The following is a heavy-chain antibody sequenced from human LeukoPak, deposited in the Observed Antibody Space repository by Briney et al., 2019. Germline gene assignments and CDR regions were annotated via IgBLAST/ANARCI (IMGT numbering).Heavy chain of an antibody. Sequence: SQTLSLTCAISGDSVSSKSAAWNWIRQSPSRGLEWLGRTYYRSKWYNDYPVSVQSRITINPDTSKNQFSLQLNSVTPEDTAVYYCARGSYPSYYYYSGMDVWGQGTTVTVS. CDR1: GDSVSSKSAA. J-gene: IGHJ6*02. CDR2: TYYRSKWYN. CDR3: ARGSYPSYYYYSGMDV. D-gene: IGHD1-26*01. V-gene: IGHV6-1*01.